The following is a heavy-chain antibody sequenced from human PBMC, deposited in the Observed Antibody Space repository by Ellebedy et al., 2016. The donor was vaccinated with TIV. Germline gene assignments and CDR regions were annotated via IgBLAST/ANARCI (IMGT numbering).Heavy chain of an antibody. D-gene: IGHD2-15*01. CDR3: ARGHCSGSSCLYYYYGMDV. CDR2: IRQDGSDK. J-gene: IGHJ6*02. Sequence: GGSLRLSCAASGFTFSRYWMNWVRQAPGKGLEWVANIRQDGSDKDYVDSVKGRFTVSRDNAKNSQYLQMNSLRAEDTAVYYCARGHCSGSSCLYYYYGMDVWGQGTTVTVSS. V-gene: IGHV3-7*03. CDR1: GFTFSRYW.